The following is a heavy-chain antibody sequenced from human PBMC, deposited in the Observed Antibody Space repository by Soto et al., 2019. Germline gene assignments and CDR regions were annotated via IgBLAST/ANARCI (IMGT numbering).Heavy chain of an antibody. V-gene: IGHV4-34*08. J-gene: IGHJ6*03. CDR3: EGGICGGGYYYYMDV. CDR2: INHSGST. Sequence: IHSLTSAVCGGNFSGYYGSRIRKHPGKGLEWIGEINHSGSTNYNPSLKSRVTISVDTSKNQFSLKLSSVTAADTAVFFFEGGICGGGYYYYMDVWGKGTTVTVSS. D-gene: IGHD3-16*01. CDR1: GGNFSGYY.